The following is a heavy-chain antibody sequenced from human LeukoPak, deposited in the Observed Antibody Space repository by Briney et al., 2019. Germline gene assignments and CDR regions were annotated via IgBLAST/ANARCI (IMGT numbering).Heavy chain of an antibody. J-gene: IGHJ4*02. Sequence: GRSLRLSCAASGFTFSSYAMHWVRQAPGKGLEWVAVISYDGSNKYYADSVKGRFTISRDNSKNTLYLQMNSLRAEDTAVYYCARVRKGYFDYWGQGTLVTVSS. V-gene: IGHV3-30-3*01. CDR2: ISYDGSNK. CDR3: ARVRKGYFDY. CDR1: GFTFSSYA.